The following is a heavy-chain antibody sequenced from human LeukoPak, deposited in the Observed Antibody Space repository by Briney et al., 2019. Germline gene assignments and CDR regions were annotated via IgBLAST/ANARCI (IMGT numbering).Heavy chain of an antibody. CDR2: ISGSGGST. Sequence: GGSLRLSCAASGFTFNSYAMSWVRQAPGKGLEWVSAISGSGGSTYYANSVKGRFTSSRDNSKNTLYLQMNSLRAEDTAVYYCAKVEAGSSVYWGQGTLVTVSS. CDR1: GFTFNSYA. V-gene: IGHV3-23*01. CDR3: AKVEAGSSVY. J-gene: IGHJ4*02. D-gene: IGHD6-6*01.